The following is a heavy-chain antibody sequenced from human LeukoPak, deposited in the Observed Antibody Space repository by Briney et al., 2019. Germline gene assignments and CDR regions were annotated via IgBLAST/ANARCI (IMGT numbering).Heavy chain of an antibody. CDR3: ARGVLYYYDSSGYIY. J-gene: IGHJ4*02. CDR1: GFTFSSYA. CDR2: ISYDGSNK. Sequence: GGSLRLSCAASGFTFSSYAMHWVRQAPGKGLEWVAVISYDGSNKYYADSVKGRFTISRDNSKNTLYLQMNSLRAEDTAVYYCARGVLYYYDSSGYIYWGQGTLVTVSS. D-gene: IGHD3-22*01. V-gene: IGHV3-30-3*01.